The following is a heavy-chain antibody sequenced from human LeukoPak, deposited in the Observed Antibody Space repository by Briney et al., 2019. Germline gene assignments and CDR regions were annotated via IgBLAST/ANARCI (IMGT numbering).Heavy chain of an antibody. D-gene: IGHD6-19*01. CDR3: AREKAVADYFDY. Sequence: SETLSLTCTVSGGSISSYYWSWIRQPPGKGLEWIGYIYYTGRTNYNPSLKSRVTFSVDTSMNQFSRKLSSVTAADTAVYYCAREKAVADYFDYWGQGTLVTVSS. CDR1: GGSISSYY. J-gene: IGHJ4*02. V-gene: IGHV4-59*01. CDR2: IYYTGRT.